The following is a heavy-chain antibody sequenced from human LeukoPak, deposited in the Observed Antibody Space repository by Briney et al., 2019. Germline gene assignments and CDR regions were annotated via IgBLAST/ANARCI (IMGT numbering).Heavy chain of an antibody. J-gene: IGHJ4*02. V-gene: IGHV3-15*01. CDR1: GFTFSSYW. CDR2: IKSKTDGGTT. Sequence: GGSLRLSCAASGFTFSSYWMSWVRQAPGKGLEWVGRIKSKTDGGTTDYAAPVKGRFTISRDDSKNTLYLQMNSLKTEDTAVYYCTTEGGRYSSSWYLESHPIDYWGQGTLVTVSS. CDR3: TTEGGRYSSSWYLESHPIDY. D-gene: IGHD6-13*01.